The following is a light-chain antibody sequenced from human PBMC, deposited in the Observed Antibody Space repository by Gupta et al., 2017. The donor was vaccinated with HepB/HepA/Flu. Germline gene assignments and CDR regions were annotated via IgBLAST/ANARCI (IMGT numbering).Light chain of an antibody. CDR1: QSLLHRNGYNY. Sequence: DIVMTPFPPSLPVTRGEPASISCRSSQSLLHRNGYNYLDWYLQKPGQSPQLLIYLGSNRASGVPDRFSGSGSGTDFTLKISRVEAEDVGVYYCMQALQTPVTFGPGTKVDIK. J-gene: IGKJ3*01. CDR2: LGS. V-gene: IGKV2-28*01. CDR3: MQALQTPVT.